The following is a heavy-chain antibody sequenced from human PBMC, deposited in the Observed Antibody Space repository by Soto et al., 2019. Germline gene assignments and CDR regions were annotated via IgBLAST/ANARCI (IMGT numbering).Heavy chain of an antibody. CDR3: AGLLRRGVGGKWFDP. D-gene: IGHD3-16*01. CDR1: GGSISSYY. J-gene: IGHJ5*02. Sequence: QVQLQESGPGLVKPSETLSLTCTVSGGSISSYYWSWIRQPPGKGLEWIGYIYYSGSTNYNPSLKGPVHNTGSTAKNQVPLKLRFGAGAGTGGYLRAGLLRRGVGGKWFDPWGQGTLVTVSS. CDR2: IYYSGST. V-gene: IGHV4-59*03.